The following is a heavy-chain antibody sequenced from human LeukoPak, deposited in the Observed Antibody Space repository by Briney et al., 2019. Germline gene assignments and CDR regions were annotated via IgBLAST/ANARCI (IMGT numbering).Heavy chain of an antibody. J-gene: IGHJ4*02. V-gene: IGHV4-30-2*01. CDR3: ARTSTVTTYYFDY. CDR2: IYHSGST. D-gene: IGHD4-17*01. CDR1: GGSISSGGYS. Sequence: PSQTLSLTCAVSGGSISSGGYSWSWIRQPPGKGLEWIGYIYHSGSTYYNPPLKSRVTISVDRSKNQFSLKLSSVTAADTAVYYCARTSTVTTYYFDYWGQGTLVTVSS.